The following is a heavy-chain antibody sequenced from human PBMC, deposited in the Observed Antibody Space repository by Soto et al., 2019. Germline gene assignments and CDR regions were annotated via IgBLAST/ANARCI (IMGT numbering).Heavy chain of an antibody. CDR2: IYYSGST. CDR3: AKVRDDHSYFFDY. D-gene: IGHD6-6*01. J-gene: IGHJ4*02. CDR1: GGSISGYY. V-gene: IGHV4-59*01. Sequence: PSETLSLTCTVPGGSISGYYWSWIRQPPGKGLEWIGYIYYSGSTTYNPSLKSPVTISVDTSRNQFSLKLSSVTAADTAVYYCAKVRDDHSYFFDYWGQGTLVTVS.